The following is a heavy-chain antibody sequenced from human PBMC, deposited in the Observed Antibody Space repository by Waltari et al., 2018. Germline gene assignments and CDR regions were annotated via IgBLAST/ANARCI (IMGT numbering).Heavy chain of an antibody. V-gene: IGHV1-18*04. J-gene: IGHJ4*02. Sequence: QVHLVQSGAEMKKPGASVKVSCTTSAYRFTTYDISWGRQAPGQGLEWMGWISIYSGNTHYAQKFQGRVTMTTDTSTSTAYMELRSLNSDDTAVYYCARQGRAVAASWFAYWGQGTLVTVSS. D-gene: IGHD6-19*01. CDR1: AYRFTTYD. CDR2: ISIYSGNT. CDR3: ARQGRAVAASWFAY.